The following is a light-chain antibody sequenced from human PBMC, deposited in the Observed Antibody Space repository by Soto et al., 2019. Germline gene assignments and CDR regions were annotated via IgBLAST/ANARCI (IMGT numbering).Light chain of an antibody. V-gene: IGKV1-6*01. CDR2: AAS. Sequence: AIQMTPSPSSLSASVVDRVTITCRASQGIGNDLGWYQQKSGKAPKLLIYAASNLQGGVPSRFSGGGSGTDFTLTISGLQPEDVATYYCLQDHSYPLTFGGGTKVDIK. CDR3: LQDHSYPLT. CDR1: QGIGND. J-gene: IGKJ4*01.